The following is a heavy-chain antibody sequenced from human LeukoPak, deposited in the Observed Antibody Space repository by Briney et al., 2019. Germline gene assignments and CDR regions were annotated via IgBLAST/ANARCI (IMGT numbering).Heavy chain of an antibody. Sequence: PGGSVRLSCAASGFTFSGYCMNWVRQAPGKGLEWVGYIKQDGSEKNYVDSVKGGFTISRDNAKNSLYLQMNSLAAEDTAVYYCASGRPFDYWGQGTLVTVSS. D-gene: IGHD1-26*01. CDR2: IKQDGSEK. V-gene: IGHV3-7*01. CDR3: ASGRPFDY. CDR1: GFTFSGYC. J-gene: IGHJ4*02.